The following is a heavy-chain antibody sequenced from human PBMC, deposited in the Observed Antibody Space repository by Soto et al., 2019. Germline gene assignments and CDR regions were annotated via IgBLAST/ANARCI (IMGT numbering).Heavy chain of an antibody. CDR2: IIPIFGTA. CDR3: ASRAPTHGYGDYAPLDY. V-gene: IGHV1-69*01. D-gene: IGHD4-17*01. Sequence: SVKVSCKASGGTFSSYAISWVRQAPGQGLEWMGGIIPIFGTANYAQKFQGRVTITADESTSTAYMELSSLRSEDTAVYYCASRAPTHGYGDYAPLDYWGQGTLVTVSS. J-gene: IGHJ4*02. CDR1: GGTFSSYA.